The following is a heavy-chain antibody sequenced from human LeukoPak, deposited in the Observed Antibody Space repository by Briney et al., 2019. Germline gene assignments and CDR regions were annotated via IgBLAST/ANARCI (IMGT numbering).Heavy chain of an antibody. CDR3: ARGGRKAKYSSGWYGNDY. CDR1: GYTFTSYD. J-gene: IGHJ4*02. Sequence: GASVKVSCKASGYTFTSYDINWVRQATGQGLEWMGWMNPNSGNTGYAQKFQGRVTITRNTSISTAYMELSSLRSEDTAVYYCARGGRKAKYSSGWYGNDYWGQGTLVTVSS. D-gene: IGHD6-19*01. CDR2: MNPNSGNT. V-gene: IGHV1-8*03.